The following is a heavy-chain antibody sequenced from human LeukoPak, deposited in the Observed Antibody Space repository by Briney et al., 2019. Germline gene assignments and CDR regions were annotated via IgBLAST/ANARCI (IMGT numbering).Heavy chain of an antibody. CDR1: GFTVTYNY. V-gene: IGHV3-11*06. J-gene: IGHJ5*02. CDR2: VIYNAGNGGYT. Sequence: PGGSLRLSCAASGFTVTYNYMSWVRQAPGKGLEWVSVIYNAGNGGYTYYADSVKDRFTISRDNAKNSLYLQMNSLRAEDTAVYYCARGEWFDPWGQGTLVTVSS. CDR3: ARGEWFDP.